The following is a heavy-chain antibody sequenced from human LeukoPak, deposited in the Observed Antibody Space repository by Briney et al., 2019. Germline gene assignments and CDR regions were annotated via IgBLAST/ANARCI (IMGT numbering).Heavy chain of an antibody. CDR1: GGSFSGYY. V-gene: IGHV4-34*01. Sequence: SETLSLTCAVYGGSFSGYYWSWIRQPPGKGLEWIGEINHSGSTNYNPSLKSRVTISVDTSKNQFSLKLSSVTAADTAVYYCARAPRGIRYFDPFDYWGQGTLVTVSS. CDR3: ARAPRGIRYFDPFDY. CDR2: INHSGST. J-gene: IGHJ4*02. D-gene: IGHD3-9*01.